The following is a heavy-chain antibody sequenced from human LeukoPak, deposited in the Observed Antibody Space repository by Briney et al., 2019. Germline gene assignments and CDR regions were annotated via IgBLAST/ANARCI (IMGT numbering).Heavy chain of an antibody. Sequence: ETLSLTCTVSGGSISSYYWSWIRQPPGKGLEWVSAISGSGGSTYYADSVKGRFTISRDNSKNTLYLQMNSLRAEDTAVYYCAKDQFGYVWGIVVVTATYYYGMDVWGQGTTVTVSS. D-gene: IGHD3-22*01. CDR2: ISGSGGST. V-gene: IGHV3-23*01. CDR1: GGSISSYY. CDR3: AKDQFGYVWGIVVVTATYYYGMDV. J-gene: IGHJ6*02.